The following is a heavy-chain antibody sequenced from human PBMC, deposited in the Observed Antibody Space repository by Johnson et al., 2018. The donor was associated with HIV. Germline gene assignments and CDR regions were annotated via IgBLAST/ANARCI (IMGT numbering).Heavy chain of an antibody. CDR3: AKEPAVGYSGSFSGGFDI. D-gene: IGHD1-26*01. Sequence: QVQLVESGGGVVQPGRSLRLSCAASGFTFSSYVMHWVRQAPGKGLEWVAVISYDGSNKYYADSVKGRFTISRDNSKNTLYLQMNSLRAEDTAVYYCAKEPAVGYSGSFSGGFDIWGQVTMVTVSS. V-gene: IGHV3-30-3*01. J-gene: IGHJ3*02. CDR2: ISYDGSNK. CDR1: GFTFSSYV.